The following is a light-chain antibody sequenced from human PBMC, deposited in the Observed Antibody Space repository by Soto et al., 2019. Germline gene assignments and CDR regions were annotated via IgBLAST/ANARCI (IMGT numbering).Light chain of an antibody. CDR2: GSS. V-gene: IGKV3-15*01. CDR1: QSVSSN. J-gene: IGKJ1*01. CDR3: QQYNNWPPWT. Sequence: EIVMTQSPATLSVSPGERATLSCRASQSVSSNLAWYQQKPGQAPRLLIYGSSTRATGIPARFSGRGSGTEFTLTISSLHSEDFAVYYCQQYNNWPPWTFGQWTKVEIK.